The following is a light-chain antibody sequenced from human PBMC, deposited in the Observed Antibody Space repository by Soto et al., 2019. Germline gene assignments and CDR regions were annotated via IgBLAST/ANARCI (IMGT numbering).Light chain of an antibody. J-gene: IGLJ1*01. V-gene: IGLV1-40*01. CDR1: SSNIGAGYD. Sequence: QAVVTQPPSVSGAPGQRVTISCTGSSSNIGAGYDVHWYQHRPGTAPRLLIFGNNRRPSGVPVPDRFSGSKSGTSASLAITGLQAEDEGDYYCCSYAGSSTYVFGTGTKLTVL. CDR2: GNN. CDR3: CSYAGSSTYV.